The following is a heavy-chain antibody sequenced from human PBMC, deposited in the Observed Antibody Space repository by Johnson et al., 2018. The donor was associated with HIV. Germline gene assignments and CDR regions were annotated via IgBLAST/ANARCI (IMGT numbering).Heavy chain of an antibody. CDR3: TTDPPGMSSTSERDAFDI. V-gene: IGHV3-15*01. Sequence: EVQLVESGGGVVQPGGSLRLSCAASGFTFSSYGMHWVRQAPGKGLEWVGRIKSKIDGGTTDYAAPVQGRFTISRDDSKNTLYMQMNSLKTEDTAVYYCTTDPPGMSSTSERDAFDIWGQGTMVTVSS. D-gene: IGHD2-2*01. CDR2: IKSKIDGGTT. CDR1: GFTFSSYG. J-gene: IGHJ3*02.